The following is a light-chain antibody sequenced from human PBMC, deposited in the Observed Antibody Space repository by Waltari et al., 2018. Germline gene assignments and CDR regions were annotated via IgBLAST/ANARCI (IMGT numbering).Light chain of an antibody. Sequence: QSVLTQPPSVSAAPGQKVTISCSGSSSNIGNNYVSWYQQLPGTAPKLLIYENHERPSGIPDRFSGSKSGTSATLGITGLQTGDEADYYCGTWDSSLSAAVFGGGTQLTVL. CDR2: ENH. CDR1: SSNIGNNY. CDR3: GTWDSSLSAAV. J-gene: IGLJ7*01. V-gene: IGLV1-51*02.